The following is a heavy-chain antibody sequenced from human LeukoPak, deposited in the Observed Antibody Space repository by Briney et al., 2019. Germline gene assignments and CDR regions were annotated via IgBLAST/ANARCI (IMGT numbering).Heavy chain of an antibody. D-gene: IGHD5-24*01. Sequence: GGSLRLSCAASGFSFSNYWMHWVREVPEKGLEWVSRIKSDGTGATYADSVNGRFTISRDNAEKTLYLQMNSLRAEDTAIYYCARDRDGPNYYMDVWGKGPRVSVSS. CDR1: GFSFSNYW. V-gene: IGHV3-74*01. CDR3: ARDRDGPNYYMDV. CDR2: IKSDGTGA. J-gene: IGHJ6*03.